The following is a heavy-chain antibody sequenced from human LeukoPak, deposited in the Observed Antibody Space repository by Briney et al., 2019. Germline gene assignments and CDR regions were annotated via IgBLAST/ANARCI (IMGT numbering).Heavy chain of an antibody. Sequence: ASVKVSCKASGYTFTSYDINWVRQATGQGLEWMGCMNPNSGNTGYAQKFQGRVTMTRNTSISTAYMELSSLRSEDTAVYYCARARGSSSWYFGPYYYYYMDVWGKGTTVTISS. J-gene: IGHJ6*03. D-gene: IGHD6-13*01. CDR1: GYTFTSYD. V-gene: IGHV1-8*01. CDR2: MNPNSGNT. CDR3: ARARGSSSWYFGPYYYYYMDV.